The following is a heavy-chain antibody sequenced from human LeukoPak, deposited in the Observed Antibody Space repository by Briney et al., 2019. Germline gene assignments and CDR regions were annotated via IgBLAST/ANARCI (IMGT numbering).Heavy chain of an antibody. Sequence: GGSLRLSCAVSGFTFSTYSMNWVRQSPGKGLQWLSYISGSSATVYYADSVKGRFTISRDNAKNSLYLQMNSPRAEDTAVYYCARELGYCSSAGCYTGAFDIWGQGTLVTVSS. V-gene: IGHV3-48*04. J-gene: IGHJ3*02. CDR3: ARELGYCSSAGCYTGAFDI. CDR2: ISGSSATV. D-gene: IGHD2-2*01. CDR1: GFTFSTYS.